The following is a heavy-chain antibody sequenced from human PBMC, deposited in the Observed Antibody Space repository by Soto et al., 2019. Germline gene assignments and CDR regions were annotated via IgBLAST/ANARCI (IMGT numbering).Heavy chain of an antibody. V-gene: IGHV3-33*01. J-gene: IGHJ6*02. CDR1: GFTFSSYG. D-gene: IGHD3-3*01. Sequence: QVQLVESGGGVVQPGRSLRLSCAASGFTFSSYGMHWVRQAPGKGLEWVADIWYDGSNKYYADSVKGRFTICRENSKNTLYLQISSLRAEDTDVYYCARELTIFGVFNGVVRVYYYGMDVWGQGTTVTVSS. CDR2: IWYDGSNK. CDR3: ARELTIFGVFNGVVRVYYYGMDV.